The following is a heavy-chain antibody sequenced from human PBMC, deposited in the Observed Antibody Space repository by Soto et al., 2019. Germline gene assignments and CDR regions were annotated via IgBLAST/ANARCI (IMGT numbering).Heavy chain of an antibody. CDR1: GFTFTSSA. CDR3: AAAQDDFCCCYYYYYYYGMDF. D-gene: IGHD3-3*01. V-gene: IGHV1-58*01. Sequence: ASVKLSCKASGFTFTSSAVQWVRQARGQRLEWIGWIVVGSGNTSYAQKFQERVTITRDMSTSTAYMELSSLRSEDTAVYYCAAAQDDFCCCYYYYYYYGMDFWGQGSTATVSS. CDR2: IVVGSGNT. J-gene: IGHJ6*02.